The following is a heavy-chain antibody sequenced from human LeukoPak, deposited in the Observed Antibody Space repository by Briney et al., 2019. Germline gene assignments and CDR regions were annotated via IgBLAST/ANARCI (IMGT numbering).Heavy chain of an antibody. D-gene: IGHD6-6*01. CDR1: GFTFNNYA. V-gene: IGHV3-30*18. Sequence: GRSLRLSCAASGFTFNNYAMHWVRQAPGKGLEWVAVISYDGSNQYYADSVKGRFTISRDNSKNTLYLQMNSLRTEDTAVYYCAKVGAYSSSSETDDYWGQGTLVTVSS. J-gene: IGHJ4*02. CDR3: AKVGAYSSSSETDDY. CDR2: ISYDGSNQ.